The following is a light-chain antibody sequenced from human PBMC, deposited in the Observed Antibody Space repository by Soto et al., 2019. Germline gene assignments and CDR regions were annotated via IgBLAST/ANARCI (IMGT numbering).Light chain of an antibody. CDR1: QSIRSN. V-gene: IGKV3-15*01. Sequence: EIVMTQSPATLSVSPGERATLSFGASQSIRSNLAWYQQKPGQAPTLLIYHASTRARGIPARFSGSGSGTDFTLTISSLQSEDFAVYYCHQYNTWPLTFGGGTKVDIK. CDR3: HQYNTWPLT. CDR2: HAS. J-gene: IGKJ4*01.